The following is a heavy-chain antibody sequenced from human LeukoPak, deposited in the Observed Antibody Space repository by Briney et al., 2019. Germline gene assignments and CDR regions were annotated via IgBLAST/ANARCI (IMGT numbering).Heavy chain of an antibody. D-gene: IGHD2-2*01. Sequence: GRSLRLSCAASGFIFSTSSMSWVRQTPGKGLERISYVRGSSTTIYYADSVKGRFTISRDNARNSLYLQMNDLRAEDTGVYFCARDARSHCGTDACYGPYFDYWGQGSLVTVSS. CDR3: ARDARSHCGTDACYGPYFDY. V-gene: IGHV3-48*01. CDR2: VRGSSTTI. CDR1: GFIFSTSS. J-gene: IGHJ4*02.